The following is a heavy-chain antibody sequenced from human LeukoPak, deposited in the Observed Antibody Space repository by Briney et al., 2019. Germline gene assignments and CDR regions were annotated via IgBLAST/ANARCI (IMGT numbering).Heavy chain of an antibody. J-gene: IGHJ4*02. CDR2: IIGSGFNT. V-gene: IGHV3-23*01. Sequence: HPGGSLRLSCAGSGFTFSSYDMSWVRQAPGKGLEWVSGIIGSGFNTYYADSVKGRFTISRDTSKNTLYLQMSSLRAEDTAVYYCAKFDYGDYWGQGTLVTVSS. CDR1: GFTFSSYD. CDR3: AKFDYGDY.